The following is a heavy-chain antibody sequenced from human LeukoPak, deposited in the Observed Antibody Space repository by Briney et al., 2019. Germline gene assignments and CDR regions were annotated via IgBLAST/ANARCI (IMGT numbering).Heavy chain of an antibody. D-gene: IGHD3-22*01. CDR3: ARTASHDTRGFGPDYYYYYMDV. J-gene: IGHJ6*03. CDR2: ISGSSSII. CDR1: GFNFRDYF. V-gene: IGHV3-11*01. Sequence: GGSLRLSCAASGFNFRDYFMSWIRQAPGKGLEWGSYISGSSSIIHYADSVKGRFTISRDNAKKSLYLQMNRLRAEDTAVYYCARTASHDTRGFGPDYYYYYMDVWGTGSTVTVSS.